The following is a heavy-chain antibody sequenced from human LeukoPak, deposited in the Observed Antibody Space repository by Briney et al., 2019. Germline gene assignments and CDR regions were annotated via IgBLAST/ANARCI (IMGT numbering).Heavy chain of an antibody. CDR2: ISSSGSTV. CDR1: GFTFSSYE. V-gene: IGHV3-48*03. CDR3: ARSLRRDCDSTSCWAALDI. Sequence: GGSLRLSCAASGFTFSSYEMNWVRQAPGKGLEWISYISSSGSTVYYADSVKGRFTISRDNAKNSLYLQMDSLRAEDTAVYYCARSLRRDCDSTSCWAALDIWGQGTMVTVSS. J-gene: IGHJ3*02. D-gene: IGHD2-2*01.